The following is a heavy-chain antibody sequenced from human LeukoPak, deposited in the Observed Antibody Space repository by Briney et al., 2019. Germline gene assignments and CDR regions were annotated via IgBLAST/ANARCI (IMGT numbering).Heavy chain of an antibody. J-gene: IGHJ5*02. Sequence: PSETLSLTCAVYGGSFSGYYWGWIRQPPGKGLEWIGEINHSGSTNYSPSLKSRVTISVDTSKNQFSLKLSSVTAADTAVYYCARSYYDFWSGYYGWFDPWGQGTLVTVSS. D-gene: IGHD3-3*01. CDR3: ARSYYDFWSGYYGWFDP. CDR1: GGSFSGYY. V-gene: IGHV4-34*01. CDR2: INHSGST.